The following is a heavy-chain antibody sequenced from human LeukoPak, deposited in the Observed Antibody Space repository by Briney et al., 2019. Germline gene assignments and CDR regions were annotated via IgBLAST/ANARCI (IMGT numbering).Heavy chain of an antibody. V-gene: IGHV3-33*01. CDR1: GFTFSSYG. CDR3: ARDSVDTAMVSAFDI. D-gene: IGHD5-18*01. Sequence: GGSLRLSCAASGFTFSSYGMRWVRQAPGKGLEWVAVIWYDGSNKYYADSVKGRFTISRDNSKNTLYLQMNSVRAEDTAVSSCARDSVDTAMVSAFDIWGQGTMVTVSS. J-gene: IGHJ3*02. CDR2: IWYDGSNK.